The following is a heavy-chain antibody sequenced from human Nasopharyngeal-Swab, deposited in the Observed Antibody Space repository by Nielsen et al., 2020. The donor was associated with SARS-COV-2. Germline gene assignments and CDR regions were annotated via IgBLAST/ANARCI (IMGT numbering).Heavy chain of an antibody. CDR3: ARARNYVVVVAASQDNYYYYGMDV. Sequence: GESLKISCAASGFTFSSYSMNWVRQAPGKGLEWASSISSSSSYIYYADSVKGRFTISRDNAKNSLYLQMNSLRAEDTAVYYCARARNYVVVVAASQDNYYYYGMDVWGQGTTVTVSS. CDR1: GFTFSSYS. CDR2: ISSSSSYI. V-gene: IGHV3-21*01. D-gene: IGHD2-15*01. J-gene: IGHJ6*02.